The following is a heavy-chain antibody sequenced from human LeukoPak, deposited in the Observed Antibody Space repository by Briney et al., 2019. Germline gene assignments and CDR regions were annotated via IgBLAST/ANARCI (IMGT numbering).Heavy chain of an antibody. CDR3: AADPGHYDSSGYYYVFDY. D-gene: IGHD3-22*01. CDR1: GFTFTSSA. V-gene: IGHV1-58*02. Sequence: ASVKVSCKASGFTFTSSAMQWVRQARGQRLEWIGWIVVGSGNTNYAQKFQERVTITRDMSTSTAYMELSSLRSEDTAVYYCAADPGHYDSSGYYYVFDYWDQGTLVTVSS. CDR2: IVVGSGNT. J-gene: IGHJ4*02.